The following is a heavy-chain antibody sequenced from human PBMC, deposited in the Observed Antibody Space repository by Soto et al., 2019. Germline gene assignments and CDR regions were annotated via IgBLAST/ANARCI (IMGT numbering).Heavy chain of an antibody. CDR2: ISGSGANT. CDR1: GFTFSDYA. Sequence: EVQLLESGGGLVQPGGSLRLSCAASGFTFSDYAMSWVRQAPGKGLEWVSAISGSGANTYYADAVKGRFTMSRDNSKNTLYLQMNSLRAEDTAIYYCAKDGYRDYVGRRFDYWGQGTLVTVSS. D-gene: IGHD4-17*01. CDR3: AKDGYRDYVGRRFDY. J-gene: IGHJ4*02. V-gene: IGHV3-23*01.